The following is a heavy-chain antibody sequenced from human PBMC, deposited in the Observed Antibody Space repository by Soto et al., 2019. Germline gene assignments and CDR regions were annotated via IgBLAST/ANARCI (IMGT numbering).Heavy chain of an antibody. CDR2: ISSSGST. J-gene: IGHJ5*02. D-gene: IGHD2-2*02. CDR3: AKYLANWVHP. Sequence: QVQLQESGPGLVKPSQTLSLTCSVSGGSINSDPYYWSWIRQHPGKGLETIGYISSSGSTYYTTSLKSRLTISIDTSKNQFSPKLSSVTAAETAVYYCAKYLANWVHPWGQGTLVTVSS. CDR1: GGSINSDPYY. V-gene: IGHV4-31*03.